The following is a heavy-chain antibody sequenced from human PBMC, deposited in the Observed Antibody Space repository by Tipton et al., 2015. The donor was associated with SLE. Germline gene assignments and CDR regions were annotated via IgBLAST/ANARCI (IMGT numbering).Heavy chain of an antibody. J-gene: IGHJ4*02. CDR3: AKDNPVDY. V-gene: IGHV3-30*02. Sequence: SLRLSCDTSGFAFNFYGIHWVRQAPGKGLEWVAFIRFDESIQYYADSVQGRFTISRDSYQNTLYLQMSSLRPEDTAIYYCAKDNPVDYWGQGTLVTVSS. CDR2: IRFDESIQ. CDR1: GFAFNFYG.